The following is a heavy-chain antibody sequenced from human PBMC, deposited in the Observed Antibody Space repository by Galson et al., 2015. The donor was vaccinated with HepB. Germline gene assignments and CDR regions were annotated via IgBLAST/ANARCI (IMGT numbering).Heavy chain of an antibody. V-gene: IGHV6-1*01. J-gene: IGHJ6*02. CDR3: ARAAGRESTFGVVIRAYYYNGLDV. Sequence: CAISGDSVSSNSAAWTWIRQSPSRGLEWLGRTYYRSKWYIDYAVSVKSRITINPDTSKNQFSLQLNSVTPEDTAVYYCARAAGRESTFGVVIRAYYYNGLDVWGQGTTVTVSS. CDR1: GDSVSSNSAA. D-gene: IGHD3-3*01. CDR2: TYYRSKWYI.